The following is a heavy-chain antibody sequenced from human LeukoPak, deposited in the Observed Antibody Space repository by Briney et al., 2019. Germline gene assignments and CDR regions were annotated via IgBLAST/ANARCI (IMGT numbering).Heavy chain of an antibody. CDR2: IIPILVIA. V-gene: IGHV1-69*04. CDR3: ARILTTRGVTTSYYYYSGMDV. Sequence: SVKVSFKASGGTFSSYAISWVRQAPGQGLEWMGRIIPILVIANYAQKFQGRVTITADKSTSTAYMELSSLRSEDTAVYYCARILTTRGVTTSYYYYSGMDVWGQGTTVTVSS. CDR1: GGTFSSYA. J-gene: IGHJ6*02. D-gene: IGHD3-10*01.